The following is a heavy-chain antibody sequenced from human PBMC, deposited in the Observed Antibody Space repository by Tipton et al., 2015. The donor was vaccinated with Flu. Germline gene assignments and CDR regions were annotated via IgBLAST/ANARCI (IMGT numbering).Heavy chain of an antibody. CDR1: GDSITSMTHH. CDR2: IYTSGTT. V-gene: IGHV4-61*02. J-gene: IGHJ4*02. Sequence: TLSLTCTVSGDSITSMTHHWSWIRQPAGKGLEWIGRIYTSGTTNYNPSLKSRIIISVDTSKNQFSLNLTSVTAADTAVYYCARSLLRLGFGELYIDNWGQAMLVTVSS. D-gene: IGHD3-10*01. CDR3: ARSLLRLGFGELYIDN.